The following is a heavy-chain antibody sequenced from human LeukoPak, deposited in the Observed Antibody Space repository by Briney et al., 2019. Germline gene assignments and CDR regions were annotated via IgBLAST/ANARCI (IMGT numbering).Heavy chain of an antibody. D-gene: IGHD3-22*01. J-gene: IGHJ4*02. V-gene: IGHV3-21*01. CDR2: ISSSSSYI. Sequence: GGSLRLSCAASGFTFSSYSMNWVRQAPGKGLEWVSSISSSSSYIYYADSVKGRFTISRDNAKNSLYLQMNSLRAEDTAVYYCARVHYGSSGYYYGTYYFDYWGQGTLVTVSS. CDR3: ARVHYGSSGYYYGTYYFDY. CDR1: GFTFSSYS.